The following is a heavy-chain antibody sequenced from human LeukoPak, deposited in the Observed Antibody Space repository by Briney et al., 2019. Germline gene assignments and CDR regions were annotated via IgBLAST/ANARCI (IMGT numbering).Heavy chain of an antibody. CDR3: ARDRGSLLDY. CDR2: ISPYNGNT. CDR1: GYTFNDYG. V-gene: IGHV1-18*01. D-gene: IGHD1-26*01. Sequence: ASVTVSCKPSGYTFNDYGISWVRQAPGQGLEWMGWISPYNGNTNYAQKLQGRVTMTTDTSTSTAYMELRSLRSDDTAVYYCARDRGSLLDYWGQGTLVTVSS. J-gene: IGHJ4*02.